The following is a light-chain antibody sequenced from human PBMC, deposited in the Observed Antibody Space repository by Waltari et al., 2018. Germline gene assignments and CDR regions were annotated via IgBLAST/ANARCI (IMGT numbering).Light chain of an antibody. CDR1: SSDVGGHPS. CDR3: SSYSSVTNVV. Sequence: QSALTQPASVSGSPGQSITISCTGTSSDVGGHPSVSWYQQHPGEAPKLIIYDVSSRPSGASPRFSASRSGNTASLTISGLRTEDEADYYCSSYSSVTNVVFGGGTKLTVL. CDR2: DVS. J-gene: IGLJ2*01. V-gene: IGLV2-14*01.